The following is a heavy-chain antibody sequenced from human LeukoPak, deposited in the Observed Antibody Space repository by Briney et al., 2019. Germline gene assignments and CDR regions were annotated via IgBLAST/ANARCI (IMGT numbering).Heavy chain of an antibody. J-gene: IGHJ2*01. CDR3: ARDRTGASWYFDL. D-gene: IGHD3/OR15-3a*01. Sequence: SETLSLTCTVSGGSISSGSYYWSWIRQPAGKGLEWIGRIYTSGSTNYNPSLKSRVTISVDTSKSQFSLKLSSVTAADTAVYYCARDRTGASWYFDLWGRGTLVTVSS. CDR2: IYTSGST. V-gene: IGHV4-61*02. CDR1: GGSISSGSYY.